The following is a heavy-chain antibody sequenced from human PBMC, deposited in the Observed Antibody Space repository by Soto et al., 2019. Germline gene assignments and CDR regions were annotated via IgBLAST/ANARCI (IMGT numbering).Heavy chain of an antibody. Sequence: VQLQESGPGLVMPSQTLSLTCTVSGDSISSGDYYWGWIRQHPGRGLEWIGYISYSGFTYYNPSLKSRLTISLDTSKNQFSLELNSATAADTAIYYCVRYQDFWSGHADAFDVWGPRTMVTVSS. CDR1: GDSISSGDYY. CDR2: ISYSGFT. J-gene: IGHJ3*01. V-gene: IGHV4-31*03. D-gene: IGHD3-3*02. CDR3: VRYQDFWSGHADAFDV.